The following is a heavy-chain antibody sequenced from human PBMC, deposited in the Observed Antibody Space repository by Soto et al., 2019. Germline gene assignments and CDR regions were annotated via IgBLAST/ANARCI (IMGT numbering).Heavy chain of an antibody. Sequence: GGSLRLSCAASGFTFSNYGMHWVRQAPGKGLEWVALISYDGSNKYYADSVKGRFTISRDNSKNTLYLQMNSLRPEDTAVYYCAKDLLRPGRAYGMDVWGQGTTVTVSS. J-gene: IGHJ6*02. CDR3: AKDLLRPGRAYGMDV. CDR1: GFTFSNYG. CDR2: ISYDGSNK. V-gene: IGHV3-30*18. D-gene: IGHD6-25*01.